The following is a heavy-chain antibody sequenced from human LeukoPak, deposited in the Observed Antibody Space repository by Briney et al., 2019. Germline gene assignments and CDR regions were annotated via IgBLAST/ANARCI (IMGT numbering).Heavy chain of an antibody. CDR1: GFTFSDYY. Sequence: KPGGSLRLSCAASGFTFSDYYMSWIRQAPGKGLEWVSYISTSSSYTNYGDSVKGRFTISRDNAKKSLYLQMNSQRAEDTAVYYCARVGVETPRNNWFDPWGQGTLVTVSS. V-gene: IGHV3-11*06. CDR3: ARVGVETPRNNWFDP. J-gene: IGHJ5*02. CDR2: ISTSSSYT.